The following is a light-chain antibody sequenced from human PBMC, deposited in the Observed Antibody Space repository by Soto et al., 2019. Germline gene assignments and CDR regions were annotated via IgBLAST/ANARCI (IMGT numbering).Light chain of an antibody. CDR2: AAS. CDR1: QSISSY. Sequence: DIQMTQSPSSLSASVGDRVTITCRASQSISSYLNWYQQKPGKAPKLLTYAASSLQSGVPSRFSGSGSGTDFTLTISSLQPEDFATYYCQQKGTFGQGTRLEI. J-gene: IGKJ5*01. V-gene: IGKV1-39*01. CDR3: QQKGT.